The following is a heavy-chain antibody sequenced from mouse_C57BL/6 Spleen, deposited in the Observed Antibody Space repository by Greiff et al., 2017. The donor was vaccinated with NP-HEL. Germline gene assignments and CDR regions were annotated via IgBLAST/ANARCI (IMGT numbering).Heavy chain of an antibody. CDR3: ARLHGSSYYAMDY. CDR1: GFTFSDYG. CDR2: ISNLAYSI. D-gene: IGHD1-1*01. J-gene: IGHJ4*01. V-gene: IGHV5-15*01. Sequence: EVQVVESGGGLVQPGGSLKLSCAASGFTFSDYGMAWVRQAPRKGPEWVAFISNLAYSIYYADTVTGRFTISRENAKNTLYLEMSSLRSEDTAMYYCARLHGSSYYAMDYWGQGTSVTVSS.